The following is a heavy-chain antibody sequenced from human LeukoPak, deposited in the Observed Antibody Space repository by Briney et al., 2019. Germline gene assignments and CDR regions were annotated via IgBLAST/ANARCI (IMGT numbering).Heavy chain of an antibody. D-gene: IGHD2-2*01. Sequence: GGSLRLSCAASGFTFSRNALSWVRQAPGKGLEWVSSLSGSGGDTYYADSVKGQFTISRDNAKNMVYLQMNSLRAEDTAVYYCAKDPYGTRYFDYWGQGTLVTVSS. CDR3: AKDPYGTRYFDY. CDR1: GFTFSRNA. J-gene: IGHJ4*02. V-gene: IGHV3-23*01. CDR2: LSGSGGDT.